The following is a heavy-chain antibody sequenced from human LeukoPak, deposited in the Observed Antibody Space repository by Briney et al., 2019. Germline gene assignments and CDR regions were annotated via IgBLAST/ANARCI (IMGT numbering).Heavy chain of an antibody. D-gene: IGHD1-26*01. CDR3: AREWREQGGLDY. CDR2: ISSSSTI. J-gene: IGHJ4*02. V-gene: IGHV3-48*04. Sequence: QTGGSLRLSCAASGFTFSSYSMNWVRQAPGKGLEWVSYISSSSTIYYADSVKGRFTISRDNAKNSLYLQMNSLRAEDTAVYYCAREWREQGGLDYWGQGTLVTVSS. CDR1: GFTFSSYS.